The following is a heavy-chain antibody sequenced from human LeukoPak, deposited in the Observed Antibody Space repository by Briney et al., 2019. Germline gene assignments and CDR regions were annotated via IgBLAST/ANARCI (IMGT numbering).Heavy chain of an antibody. J-gene: IGHJ6*02. CDR3: AKEAELRFFSFHYYGKDV. D-gene: IGHD3-3*01. Sequence: SGGSLRLSCAASGFTFSSYAMSWVRQAPGKGLEWVSAISGSGGSTYYADSVKGRFTISRDNSKNTLYLQMNSLRAEDTAVYYCAKEAELRFFSFHYYGKDVWGQGTTVTVSS. V-gene: IGHV3-23*01. CDR2: ISGSGGST. CDR1: GFTFSSYA.